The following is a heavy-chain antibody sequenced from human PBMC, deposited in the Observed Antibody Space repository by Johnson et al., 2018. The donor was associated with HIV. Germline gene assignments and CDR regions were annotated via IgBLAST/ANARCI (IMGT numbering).Heavy chain of an antibody. D-gene: IGHD6-6*01. CDR3: ARDRGIAARPFRYAFDI. V-gene: IGHV3-30*03. CDR2: ISYDGSNK. Sequence: HVQLVESGGGVVQPGRSLRLSCAASGFTFSSYGMHWVRQAPGKGLEWVAVISYDGSNKYYADSVKGRFTISRDNSKNTLYLQMNSLRAEDTAVYYCARDRGIAARPFRYAFDIWGQGTMVTVSS. CDR1: GFTFSSYG. J-gene: IGHJ3*02.